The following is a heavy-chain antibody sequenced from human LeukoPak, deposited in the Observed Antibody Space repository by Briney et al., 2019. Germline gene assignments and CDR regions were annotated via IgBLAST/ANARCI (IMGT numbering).Heavy chain of an antibody. V-gene: IGHV1-69*13. Sequence: SVKVSCKPSGGTFSSYAITWVRQAPGQGLEWMGGIIPMSGTANYAQKFQGRVTITADESTSTAYMELSSLRSEDTAVYYCARSPSGYSGYDPVYYWGQGTLVTVSS. J-gene: IGHJ4*02. CDR2: IIPMSGTA. CDR3: ARSPSGYSGYDPVYY. D-gene: IGHD5-12*01. CDR1: GGTFSSYA.